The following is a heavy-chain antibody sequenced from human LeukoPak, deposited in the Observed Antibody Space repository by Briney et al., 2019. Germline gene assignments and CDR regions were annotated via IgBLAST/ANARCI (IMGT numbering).Heavy chain of an antibody. J-gene: IGHJ4*02. D-gene: IGHD3-3*01. CDR2: IYHSGST. CDR1: GYSISSGYY. CDR3: ARNLYYDFWSRYCN. Sequence: SETLSLTCAVSGYSISSGYYWGWIRQPPGKGLEWIGSIYHSGSTYYNPSLKSRVTISVDTSKNQFSLKLSSVTAADTAVYYCARNLYYDFWSRYCNWGQGTLVTVSS. V-gene: IGHV4-38-2*01.